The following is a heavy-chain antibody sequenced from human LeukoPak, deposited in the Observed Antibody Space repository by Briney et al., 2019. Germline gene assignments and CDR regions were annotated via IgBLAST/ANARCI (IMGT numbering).Heavy chain of an antibody. D-gene: IGHD6-13*01. V-gene: IGHV3-74*01. CDR1: GFNFGDYY. J-gene: IGHJ4*02. CDR2: ITSDGSTT. CDR3: ARWGIN. Sequence: GGSLRLSCAASGFNFGDYYMGWIRQAPGKGLVWVARITSDGSTTGYADSVKGRFTISRDNAKDTLYLQMNSLRAEDTAVYYCARWGINWGQGTLVTVSS.